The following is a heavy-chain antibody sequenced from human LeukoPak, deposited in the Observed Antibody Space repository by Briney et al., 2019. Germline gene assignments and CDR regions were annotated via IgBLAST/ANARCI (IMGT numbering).Heavy chain of an antibody. V-gene: IGHV4-59*01. CDR2: IYYSGST. CDR1: GGSISSYY. Sequence: PLETLSLTCTVSGGSISSYYWSWIRQPPGKGLEWIGYIYYSGSTNYNPSLKSRVTISVDTSKNQFSLKLSSVTAADTAAYYCARSPYCGGDCYTPSFDYWGQGTLVTVSS. D-gene: IGHD2-21*02. CDR3: ARSPYCGGDCYTPSFDY. J-gene: IGHJ4*02.